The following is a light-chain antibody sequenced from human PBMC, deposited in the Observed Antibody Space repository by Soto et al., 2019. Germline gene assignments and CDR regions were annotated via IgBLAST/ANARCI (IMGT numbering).Light chain of an antibody. CDR1: SSNIGSNT. J-gene: IGLJ3*02. Sequence: QAVVTQPPSASGTPGQRVTISCSGSSSNIGSNTVNWYQQLPGTAPKLLIYSNNQRPSGVPDRFSGSESGTSGSLAISGLQSEDEADYYCAAWDDSLNGWVFGGGTKVTVL. CDR2: SNN. V-gene: IGLV1-44*01. CDR3: AAWDDSLNGWV.